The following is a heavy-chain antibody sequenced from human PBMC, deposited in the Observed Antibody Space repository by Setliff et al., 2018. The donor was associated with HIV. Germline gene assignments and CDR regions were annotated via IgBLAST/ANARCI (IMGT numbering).Heavy chain of an antibody. J-gene: IGHJ4*02. CDR3: VRRVSHGSQPSYFDY. CDR2: IYHSGFT. Sequence: NPSETLSLTCKVSGYSISSGYYWGWIRLPPGKGLEWIGDIYHSGFTIYNPSLKSRVTLSLDTSKNQFSLKLSSVTAADTAGYFCVRRVSHGSQPSYFDYWGQGTLVTVSS. V-gene: IGHV4-38-2*02. CDR1: GYSISSGYY. D-gene: IGHD3-10*01.